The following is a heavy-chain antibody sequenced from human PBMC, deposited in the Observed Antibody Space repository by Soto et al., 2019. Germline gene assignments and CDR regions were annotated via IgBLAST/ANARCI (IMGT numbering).Heavy chain of an antibody. CDR2: IIPIFGTA. Sequence: GASLKVSCKASGVTFSSYAISWVRQAPGQGLEWMGGIIPIFGTANYAQKFQGRVTITADESTSTAYMELSSLRSEDTAVHYCARGDLVGGYYPYYYYGMDVWGQGTTVTVSS. CDR3: ARGDLVGGYYPYYYYGMDV. J-gene: IGHJ6*02. D-gene: IGHD3-22*01. V-gene: IGHV1-69*13. CDR1: GVTFSSYA.